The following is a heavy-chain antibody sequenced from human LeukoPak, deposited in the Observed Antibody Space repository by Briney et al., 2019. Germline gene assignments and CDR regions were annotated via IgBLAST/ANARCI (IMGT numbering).Heavy chain of an antibody. CDR3: AKSSGSGPYFYGMDV. J-gene: IGHJ6*02. CDR2: ISGSGSTT. D-gene: IGHD3-10*01. CDR1: GFTFNFYA. Sequence: GGSLRLSCAASGFTFNFYAMSWVRQAPGKGPEWVSGISGSGSTTYYADSVKGRFTISRDNPKNTLYLRMNSLRVEDTAVYYCAKSSGSGPYFYGMDVWGHGTTVTVSS. V-gene: IGHV3-23*01.